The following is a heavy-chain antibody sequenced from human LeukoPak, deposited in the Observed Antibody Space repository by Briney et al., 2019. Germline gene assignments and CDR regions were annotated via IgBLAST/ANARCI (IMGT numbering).Heavy chain of an antibody. Sequence: ASVKVSCKASGGTFSSYAISWVRQAPGQGLEWMGGIIPIFGTANYAQKFQGRVTITADESTSTAYMELSSLRSEDTAVYYCARDGLTYYYDSSGYYYFDYWGQGTLVTVSS. CDR1: GGTFSSYA. CDR2: IIPIFGTA. J-gene: IGHJ4*02. V-gene: IGHV1-69*13. CDR3: ARDGLTYYYDSSGYYYFDY. D-gene: IGHD3-22*01.